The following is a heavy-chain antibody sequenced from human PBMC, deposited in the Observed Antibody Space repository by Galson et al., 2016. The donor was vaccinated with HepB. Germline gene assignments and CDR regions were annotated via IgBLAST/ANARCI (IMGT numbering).Heavy chain of an antibody. V-gene: IGHV3-48*02. CDR1: GFTFSSYR. J-gene: IGHJ6*02. CDR2: ISSSSSTI. CDR3: ARDRKGTTVYNYGMDV. Sequence: SLRLSCAASGFTFSSYRMNWVRQAPGKGLEWLSYISSSSSTIYYADSVKGRFTISRDNAKNSLYLQMSSLRDKDTAVYYCARDRKGTTVYNYGMDVWGQGTTVTVSS. D-gene: IGHD4-17*01.